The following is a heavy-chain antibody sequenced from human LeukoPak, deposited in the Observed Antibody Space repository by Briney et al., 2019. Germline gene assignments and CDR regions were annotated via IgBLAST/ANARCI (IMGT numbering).Heavy chain of an antibody. J-gene: IGHJ6*03. CDR2: IYHSGST. D-gene: IGHD6-13*01. V-gene: IGHV4-38-2*01. CDR3: ARHSRAAACTPLRYYYYYMDV. Sequence: PSETLSLTCAVSGYSISSGYYWGWIRQPPGKGLEWIGSIYHSGSTYYNPSLKSRVTISVGTSKNQFSLKLSSVTAADTAVYYCARHSRAAACTPLRYYYYYMDVWGKGTTVTVSS. CDR1: GYSISSGYY.